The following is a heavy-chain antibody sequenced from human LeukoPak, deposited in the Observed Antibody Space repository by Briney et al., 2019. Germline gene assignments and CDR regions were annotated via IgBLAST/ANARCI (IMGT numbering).Heavy chain of an antibody. CDR2: IIPILGIA. Sequence: SVKVSCKASGGTFSSYAISWVRQAPGQGLEWMGRIIPILGIANYAQKFQGRVTITADKSTSSAYMELSSLRSEDTAVYYCARGITMISPDDWGQGTLVTVSS. V-gene: IGHV1-69*04. J-gene: IGHJ4*02. CDR3: ARGITMISPDD. D-gene: IGHD3-22*01. CDR1: GGTFSSYA.